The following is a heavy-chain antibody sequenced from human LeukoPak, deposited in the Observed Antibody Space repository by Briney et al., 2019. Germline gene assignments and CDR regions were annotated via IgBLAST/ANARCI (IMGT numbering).Heavy chain of an antibody. V-gene: IGHV5-51*01. CDR2: IYPGDSDT. CDR3: ARHSSGYSYWFDP. CDR1: GYSFTSYW. Sequence: GESLKISWEGSGYSFTSYWIGLVRQMPGKGLEWMGIIYPGDSDTRYSQFFQGQVTISADKSSSTAYRQWSSLKASDTAMYYWARHSSGYSYWFDPWGQGTLVTVSS. D-gene: IGHD5-18*01. J-gene: IGHJ5*02.